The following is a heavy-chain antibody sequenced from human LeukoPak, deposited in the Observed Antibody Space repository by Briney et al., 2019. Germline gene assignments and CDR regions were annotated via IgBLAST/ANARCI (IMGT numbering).Heavy chain of an antibody. Sequence: GGSLRLSCAASGFTFSDYYMSWIRQAPGKGLGWVSYISSSSSYTNYADSVKGRFTISRDNAKNSLYLQMNSLRAEDTAVYYCARENTDRAFDIWGQGTMVTVSS. D-gene: IGHD1-14*01. CDR3: ARENTDRAFDI. V-gene: IGHV3-11*05. CDR1: GFTFSDYY. CDR2: ISSSSSYT. J-gene: IGHJ3*02.